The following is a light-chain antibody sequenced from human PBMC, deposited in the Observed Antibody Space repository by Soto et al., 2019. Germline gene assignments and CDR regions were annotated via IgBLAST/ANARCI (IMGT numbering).Light chain of an antibody. Sequence: QSVLTQPPSVSGAPGQRVTISCTGSSSSVGADYAVHWYQQLPGTAPKLLIYNFNNRPSGVPDRFSGSWSGASASLVISGLQAEDEADYYCQAYDSSLSGNVVFGGGTKLTVL. CDR2: NFN. V-gene: IGLV1-40*01. CDR3: QAYDSSLSGNVV. J-gene: IGLJ2*01. CDR1: SSSVGADYA.